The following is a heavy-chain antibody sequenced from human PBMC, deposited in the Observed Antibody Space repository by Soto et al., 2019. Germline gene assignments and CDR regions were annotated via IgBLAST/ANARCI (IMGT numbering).Heavy chain of an antibody. V-gene: IGHV1-3*01. CDR3: ARGSGYPPPGPWDI. CDR1: GYTFTSYA. J-gene: IGHJ3*02. CDR2: INAGNGNT. D-gene: IGHD5-12*01. Sequence: ASVKVSCKASGYTFTSYAMHWVRQAPGQRLEWMGWINAGNGNTKYSQKFQGRGTITRDTSASTAYMELSSLRSEDTAVYYCARGSGYPPPGPWDIWGQGIMVTVSS.